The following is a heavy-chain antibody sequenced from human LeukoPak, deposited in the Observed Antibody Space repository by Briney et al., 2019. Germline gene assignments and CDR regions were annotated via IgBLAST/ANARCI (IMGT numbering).Heavy chain of an antibody. J-gene: IGHJ6*03. D-gene: IGHD6-13*01. CDR3: AKDPTAAERYYYMDV. CDR2: IRYDGSNK. Sequence: PGGSLRLSCAASGFTFSSYGMHWVRQAPGKGLEWVAFIRYDGSNKYYADSVKGRFTISRDNSKNTLYLQMNSLRAEDTAVYYCAKDPTAAERYYYMDVWGKGTTVTVSS. CDR1: GFTFSSYG. V-gene: IGHV3-30*02.